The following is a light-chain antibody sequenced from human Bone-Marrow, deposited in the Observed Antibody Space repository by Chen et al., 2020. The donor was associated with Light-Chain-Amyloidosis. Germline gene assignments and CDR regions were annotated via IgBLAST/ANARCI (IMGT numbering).Light chain of an antibody. V-gene: IGLV3-21*02. CDR3: QVWDRSSDRPV. J-gene: IGLJ3*02. CDR1: NIGSTS. Sequence: SYVLIQPPSVSVGPGQTATIARGGNNIGSTSVHWYQQKPGPAPLLVVYECSDRPSGIPERLSGSNSGNTATLTISRVEAGDEADYYCQVWDRSSDRPVFGGGTKLTVL. CDR2: ECS.